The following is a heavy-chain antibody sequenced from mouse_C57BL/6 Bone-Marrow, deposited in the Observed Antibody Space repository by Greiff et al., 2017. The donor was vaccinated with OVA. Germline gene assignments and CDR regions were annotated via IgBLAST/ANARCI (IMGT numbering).Heavy chain of an antibody. CDR2: ISDGGSYT. CDR3: ARPFYYGSSYDAIDY. J-gene: IGHJ4*01. V-gene: IGHV5-4*01. D-gene: IGHD1-1*01. CDR1: GFTFSSYA. Sequence: VQLKESGGGLVKPGGSLKLSCAASGFTFSSYAMSWVRQTPEKRLEWVATISDGGSYTYYPDNVKGRFTISRDNAKNNLYLQMSHLKSEDTAMYYCARPFYYGSSYDAIDYWGQGTSVTVSS.